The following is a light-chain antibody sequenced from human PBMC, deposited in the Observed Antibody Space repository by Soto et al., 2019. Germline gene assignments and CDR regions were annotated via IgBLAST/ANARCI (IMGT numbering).Light chain of an antibody. CDR2: DAS. J-gene: IGKJ1*01. CDR3: QQYKTPWT. V-gene: IGKV1-5*01. Sequence: DSQMSQSPSTVSASIEDRVPIPFRASQSISRWLAWYQQKPGKAPHLLIYDASSLDSGVPSRFSGGGSGREFTFTISSLQPGDIATYYCQQYKTPWTFGHGTNVDIK. CDR1: QSISRW.